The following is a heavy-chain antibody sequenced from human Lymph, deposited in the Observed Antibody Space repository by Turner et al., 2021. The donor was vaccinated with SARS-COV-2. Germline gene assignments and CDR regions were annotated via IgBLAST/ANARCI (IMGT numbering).Heavy chain of an antibody. CDR1: GFTFSSYS. V-gene: IGHV3-21*01. CDR3: AREKLGELFDY. Sequence: EVQLVESGGGLVKPGGSLRLSCAASGFTFSSYSMNWVRQAPGKGLACVSSISSRGSYIYYADSVKCRFTISRDNAKSSLYLQMNSLRADDTAVYYCAREKLGELFDYWGQGTLVTVSS. J-gene: IGHJ4*02. CDR2: ISSRGSYI. D-gene: IGHD3-10*01.